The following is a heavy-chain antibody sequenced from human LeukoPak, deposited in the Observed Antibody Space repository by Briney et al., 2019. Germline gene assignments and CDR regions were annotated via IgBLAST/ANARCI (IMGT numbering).Heavy chain of an antibody. Sequence: PGGSLRLSCAASGFTFSSYAMSWVRQAPGRGLEWVSTITGGGLGTYYADSVKGRFIISRDNSRNTLYLQMNSLGAEDTAIYSCAKEHNYFYGADVWGQGTTVTASS. V-gene: IGHV3-23*01. CDR2: ITGGGLGT. CDR1: GFTFSSYA. J-gene: IGHJ6*02. CDR3: AKEHNYFYGADV.